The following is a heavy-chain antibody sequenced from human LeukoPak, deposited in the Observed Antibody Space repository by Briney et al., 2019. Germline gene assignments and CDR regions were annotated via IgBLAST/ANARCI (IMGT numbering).Heavy chain of an antibody. J-gene: IGHJ5*02. Sequence: SETLSLTCTVSGGSISSSSYYWGWIRQPPGKGLEWIGRIYYSGSTYYNPSLKSRVTISVDTSKNQFSLKLSSVTAADTAVYYCARENYGDYWINWFDPWGQGTLVTVSS. CDR1: GGSISSSSYY. CDR2: IYYSGST. D-gene: IGHD4-17*01. CDR3: ARENYGDYWINWFDP. V-gene: IGHV4-39*02.